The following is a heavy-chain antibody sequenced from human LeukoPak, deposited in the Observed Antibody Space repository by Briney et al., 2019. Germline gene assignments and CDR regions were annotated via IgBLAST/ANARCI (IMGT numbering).Heavy chain of an antibody. J-gene: IGHJ6*03. D-gene: IGHD1-20*01. CDR1: GGSFSGYY. Sequence: SETLSLACAVYGGSFSGYYWSWIRQPPGKGLEWIGEINHSGSTNYNPSLKSRVTISVDTPKNQFSLKLSSVTAADTAVYYCAREVVGGYNWKIRDRYMDVWGKGTTVTVSS. CDR2: INHSGST. V-gene: IGHV4-34*01. CDR3: AREVVGGYNWKIRDRYMDV.